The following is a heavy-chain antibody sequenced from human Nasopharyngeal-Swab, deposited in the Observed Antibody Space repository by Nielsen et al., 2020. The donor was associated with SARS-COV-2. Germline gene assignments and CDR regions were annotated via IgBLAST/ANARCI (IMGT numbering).Heavy chain of an antibody. Sequence: WIRQPPGKGLEWVAVISYDGSNKYYADSVKGRFTISRDNSKNTLYLQMNSLRAEDTAVYCCAKHIGGVWGKGTTVTVSS. CDR2: ISYDGSNK. J-gene: IGHJ6*04. V-gene: IGHV3-30*18. CDR3: AKHIGGV. D-gene: IGHD3-10*01.